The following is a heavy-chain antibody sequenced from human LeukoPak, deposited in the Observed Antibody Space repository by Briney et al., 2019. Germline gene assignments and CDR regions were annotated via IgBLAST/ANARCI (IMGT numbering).Heavy chain of an antibody. CDR3: ARYDDAFDI. CDR1: GGSVNSDY. J-gene: IGHJ3*02. V-gene: IGHV4-59*02. CDR2: TYYSGST. D-gene: IGHD3-16*01. Sequence: PSDTLSLTFTVSGGSVNSDYWNWIRQPPGKGLEWIGHTYYSGSTNYNPSLRGRVTISVDTSKNQFSLKLNSVTAADTAVYYCARYDDAFDIWGQGTMVTVSS.